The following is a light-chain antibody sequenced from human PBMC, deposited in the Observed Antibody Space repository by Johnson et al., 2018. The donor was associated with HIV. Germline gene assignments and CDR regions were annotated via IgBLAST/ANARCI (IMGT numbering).Light chain of an antibody. CDR2: ENN. CDR1: SSNIGNNY. Sequence: QSVLTQPPSVSAAPGQKVTISCSGSSSNIGNNYVSWYQQLPGTAPKLLIYENNKRPSGIPDRFSGSKSGTSATLGITGLQTGDEADDYCGTWDSNLSALVFGTGTKVTAL. CDR3: GTWDSNLSALV. J-gene: IGLJ1*01. V-gene: IGLV1-51*01.